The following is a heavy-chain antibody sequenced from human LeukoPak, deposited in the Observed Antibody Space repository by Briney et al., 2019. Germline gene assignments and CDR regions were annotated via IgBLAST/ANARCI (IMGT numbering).Heavy chain of an antibody. Sequence: SETLSLTCSVSGGSISNYYWSWIRQPAGKGLEWIGRIYTSGSTKYNPSLKSRVTMSLDKSKNQFSLKLSSVTAADTAVYYCASARTSSRSWFTFDYWGQGILVTVSS. V-gene: IGHV4-4*07. CDR1: GGSISNYY. D-gene: IGHD6-13*01. CDR3: ASARTSSRSWFTFDY. J-gene: IGHJ4*02. CDR2: IYTSGST.